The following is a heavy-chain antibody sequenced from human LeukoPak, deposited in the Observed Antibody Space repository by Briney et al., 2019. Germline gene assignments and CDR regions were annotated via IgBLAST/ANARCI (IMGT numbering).Heavy chain of an antibody. Sequence: GGSLRLSCAASGFTFSSYGMHWVRQAPGKGLEWVAFIRYDGSNKYYADSAKGRFTISRDNSKSTLYLQMNSLRAEDTAVYYCAKDHYDILTGYYSSYYYMDVWGKGTTVTVSS. D-gene: IGHD3-9*01. J-gene: IGHJ6*03. V-gene: IGHV3-30*02. CDR2: IRYDGSNK. CDR1: GFTFSSYG. CDR3: AKDHYDILTGYYSSYYYMDV.